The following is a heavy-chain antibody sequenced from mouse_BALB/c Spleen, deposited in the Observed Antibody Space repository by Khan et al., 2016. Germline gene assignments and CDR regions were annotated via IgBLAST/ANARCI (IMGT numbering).Heavy chain of an antibody. J-gene: IGHJ1*01. Sequence: EVQLQESGPGLVKPSQSLSLTCTVTGYSITSDYAWNWIRQFPGNKLEWMGYISYSGNTNYNPSFKSRISITRDTSKNQFFLQLNSVTSEDTATYYGARGGYDYDWYFDVWGAGTTVTVSS. V-gene: IGHV3-2*02. CDR2: ISYSGNT. CDR3: ARGGYDYDWYFDV. CDR1: GYSITSDYA. D-gene: IGHD2-4*01.